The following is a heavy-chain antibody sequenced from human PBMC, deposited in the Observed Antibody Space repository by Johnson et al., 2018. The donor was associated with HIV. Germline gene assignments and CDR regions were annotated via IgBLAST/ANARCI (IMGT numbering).Heavy chain of an antibody. CDR2: ISYDGSEK. J-gene: IGHJ3*02. V-gene: IGHV3-30*04. CDR1: GFTFSSYA. Sequence: QVQLVESGGGVVQPGKSLRLSCAASGFTFSSYAMHWVRQAPGKGLEWVAVISYDGSEKLFADSVKGRFTISRDNSKNTLYLQMNSLRAGDTAVYYCGRESTGAGTAFDIWGRGTIVTVSS. CDR3: GRESTGAGTAFDI. D-gene: IGHD2-8*02.